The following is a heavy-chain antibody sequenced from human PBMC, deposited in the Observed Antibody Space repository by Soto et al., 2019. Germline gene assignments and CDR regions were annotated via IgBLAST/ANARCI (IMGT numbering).Heavy chain of an antibody. Sequence: ASVKVSCKASGFTFTSSAVQWVRQARGQRLEWIGWIVVGSGNTNYAQKFQERVTITRDMSTSTAYMELSSLRSEDTAVYYCAADGLYYDFWSGCYPYYYGMDVWGQGTTVTVSS. V-gene: IGHV1-58*01. CDR3: AADGLYYDFWSGCYPYYYGMDV. CDR2: IVVGSGNT. J-gene: IGHJ6*02. CDR1: GFTFTSSA. D-gene: IGHD3-3*01.